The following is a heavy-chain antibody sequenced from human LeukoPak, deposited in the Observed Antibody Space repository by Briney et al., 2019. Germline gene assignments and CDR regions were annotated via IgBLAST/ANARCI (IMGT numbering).Heavy chain of an antibody. V-gene: IGHV4-39*01. CDR2: IYYSGST. D-gene: IGHD2-8*01. J-gene: IGHJ2*01. Sequence: SSETLSLTCTVSGGSISSSSYFWGWIRQPPGKGLEWIGSIYYSGSTFYNPSLKSRVTISVDTSKNQFSLKLSSVTAADTAVYYCARVYLANSNWYFDLWGRGTLVTVSS. CDR1: GGSISSSSYF. CDR3: ARVYLANSNWYFDL.